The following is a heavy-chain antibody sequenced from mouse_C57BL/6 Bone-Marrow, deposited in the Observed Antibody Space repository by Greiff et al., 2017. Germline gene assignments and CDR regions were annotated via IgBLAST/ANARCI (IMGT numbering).Heavy chain of an antibody. CDR3: ARRRLRRGWYFDV. V-gene: IGHV1-22*01. CDR1: GYTFTDYN. J-gene: IGHJ1*03. Sequence: DVQLQESGPELVKPGASVKMSCKASGYTFTDYNMHWVKQSHGKSLEWIGYINPNNGGTSYNQKFKGKATLTVNKSSSTAYMELRSLTSEDSAVYYCARRRLRRGWYFDVWGTGTTVTVSS. CDR2: INPNNGGT. D-gene: IGHD2-4*01.